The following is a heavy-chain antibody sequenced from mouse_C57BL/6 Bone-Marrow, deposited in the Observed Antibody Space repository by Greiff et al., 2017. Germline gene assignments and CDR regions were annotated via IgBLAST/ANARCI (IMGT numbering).Heavy chain of an antibody. CDR1: GFTFSDYG. J-gene: IGHJ4*01. CDR3: ARAYGYEAMDY. V-gene: IGHV5-17*01. CDR2: ISSGSSTI. D-gene: IGHD1-1*02. Sequence: EVKLMESGGGLVKPGGSLKLSCAASGFTFSDYGMHWVRQAPEKGLEWVAYISSGSSTIYYADTVKGRFTISRDNAKNTLFLQMTSLRSEDTAMYYCARAYGYEAMDYWGQGTSVTVSS.